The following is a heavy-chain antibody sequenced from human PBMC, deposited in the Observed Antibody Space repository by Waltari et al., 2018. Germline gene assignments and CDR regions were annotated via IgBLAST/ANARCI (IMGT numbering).Heavy chain of an antibody. D-gene: IGHD6-13*01. CDR1: EGTLSSYA. CDR2: IIPIFGTA. Sequence: QVQLVQSGAEWRKLGSSLRVSCRAFEGTLSSYAISWVRQAPGQGLEWMGGIIPIFGTANYAQKFQGRVTITADKSTSTAYMELSSLRSEDTAVYYCARDLGGAAAAATLGWFDPWGQGTLVTVSS. J-gene: IGHJ5*02. CDR3: ARDLGGAAAAATLGWFDP. V-gene: IGHV1-69*14.